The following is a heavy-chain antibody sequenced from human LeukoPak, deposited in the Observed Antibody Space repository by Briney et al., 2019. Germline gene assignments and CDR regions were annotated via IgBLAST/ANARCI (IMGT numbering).Heavy chain of an antibody. D-gene: IGHD6-13*01. CDR2: INPSGGST. Sequence: GASVKVSCKASGYTFTSYYMHWVRQAPGQGLEWMGIINPSGGSTSYAQKFQGRVTMTRDTSTSTVYMELSSLRSEDTAVYYCARDFAPRIKHSSSWYPSDPWGQGTLVTVSS. CDR1: GYTFTSYY. V-gene: IGHV1-46*01. CDR3: ARDFAPRIKHSSSWYPSDP. J-gene: IGHJ5*02.